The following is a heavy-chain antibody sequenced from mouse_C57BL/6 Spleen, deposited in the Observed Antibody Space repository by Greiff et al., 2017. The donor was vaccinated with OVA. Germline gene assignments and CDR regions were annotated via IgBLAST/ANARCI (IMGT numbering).Heavy chain of an antibody. J-gene: IGHJ4*01. CDR1: GYTFTDYY. V-gene: IGHV1-19*01. CDR3: ARYGYDVYAMDY. CDR2: INPYNGGT. D-gene: IGHD2-2*01. Sequence: VQLQQSGPVLVKPGASVKMSCKASGYTFTDYYMNWVKQSHGKSLEWIGVINPYNGGTSYNQKFKGKATLTVDKSSSTAYMELNSLTSEDSAVDYCARYGYDVYAMDYWGQGTSVTVSS.